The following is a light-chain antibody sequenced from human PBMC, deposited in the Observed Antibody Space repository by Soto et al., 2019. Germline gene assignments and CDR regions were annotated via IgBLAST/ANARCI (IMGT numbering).Light chain of an antibody. V-gene: IGKV1-12*01. CDR2: AAS. Sequence: DIQMTQSLSFVSASVGDTVTITCRASQAVSTWLAWYQQKPGDAPKLLIYAASTLQSGVPSRFSGSGSGTDFTLTIRNXQPEDFATYHCQQSNSFPRTFGGGTKVDIK. J-gene: IGKJ4*01. CDR3: QQSNSFPRT. CDR1: QAVSTW.